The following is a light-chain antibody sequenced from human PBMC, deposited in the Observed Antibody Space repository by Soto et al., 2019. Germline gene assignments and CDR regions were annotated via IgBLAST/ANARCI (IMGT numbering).Light chain of an antibody. Sequence: EIVMTQSPATLSVSPVERATLSCRASQSVSSNLACYQQKPGQAPRLLIYGASTRATGIPARFSGSGSGTEFTLTISSLQSEDFAVYYCQQYNNWPPKFTFGPGTKVDI. CDR1: QSVSSN. CDR2: GAS. J-gene: IGKJ3*01. V-gene: IGKV3-15*01. CDR3: QQYNNWPPKFT.